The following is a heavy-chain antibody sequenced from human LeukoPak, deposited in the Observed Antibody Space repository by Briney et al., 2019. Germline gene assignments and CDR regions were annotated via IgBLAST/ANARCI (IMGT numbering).Heavy chain of an antibody. CDR1: GYTFTSYA. CDR2: INTNTGNP. CDR3: ARVERAIVATPQGSDY. D-gene: IGHD5-12*01. J-gene: IGHJ4*02. Sequence: ASVKVSCKASGYTFTSYAMNWVRQAPGQGLEWRGWINTNTGNPTYAQGFTGRFVFSLDTSVSTAYLQISSLKAEDTAVYYCARVERAIVATPQGSDYWGQGTLVTVSS. V-gene: IGHV7-4-1*02.